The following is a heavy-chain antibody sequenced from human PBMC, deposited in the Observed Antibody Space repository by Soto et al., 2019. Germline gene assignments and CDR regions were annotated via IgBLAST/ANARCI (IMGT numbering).Heavy chain of an antibody. CDR2: ISGSGSST. CDR1: GFTFSSYA. CDR3: AKDFQLFSRGPQAPYGMDV. Sequence: PGGSLRLSCAASGFTFSSYAMSWVRQAPGKGLEWVSAISGSGSSTYYADSVKGRFTTPRDNSKNTLYLQMNSLRAEDTAVYYCAKDFQLFSRGPQAPYGMDVWGQGTTVTVSS. V-gene: IGHV3-23*01. J-gene: IGHJ6*02. D-gene: IGHD6-6*01.